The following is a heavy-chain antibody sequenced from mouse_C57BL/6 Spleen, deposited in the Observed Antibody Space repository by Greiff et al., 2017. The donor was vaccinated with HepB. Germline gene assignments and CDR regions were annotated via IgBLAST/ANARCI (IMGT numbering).Heavy chain of an antibody. D-gene: IGHD1-1*01. CDR3: ARPVVDWYFDV. V-gene: IGHV1-26*01. Sequence: VQLQQSGPELVKPGASVKISCKASGYTFTDYYMNWVKQSHGKSLEWIGDINPNNGGTSYNQKFKGKATLTVDKSSSTAYMELRSLTSEDSAVYYCARPVVDWYFDVWGTGTTVTVSS. J-gene: IGHJ1*03. CDR1: GYTFTDYY. CDR2: INPNNGGT.